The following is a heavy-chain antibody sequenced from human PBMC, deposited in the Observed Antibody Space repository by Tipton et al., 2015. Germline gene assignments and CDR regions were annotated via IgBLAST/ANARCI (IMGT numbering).Heavy chain of an antibody. J-gene: IGHJ6*02. CDR3: ARDLEHGMDV. CDR1: GGSVSSGSYY. V-gene: IGHV4-61*01. CDR2: ISFSDTT. Sequence: TLSLTCTVSGGSVSSGSYYWSWIRQPPGKGLVWIGYISFSDTTHYNPSLKSRITISLNTSKNQFSLKMSSVTAADTAVYFCARDLEHGMDVWGQGTTVTVSS.